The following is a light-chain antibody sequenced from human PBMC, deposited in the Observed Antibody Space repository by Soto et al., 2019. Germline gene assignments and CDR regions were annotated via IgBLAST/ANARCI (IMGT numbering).Light chain of an antibody. CDR3: GTWDSSLTAVV. CDR2: DSN. J-gene: IGLJ2*01. Sequence: QSALTQPASVSGSPGQSITISCTGSSSDVGNYNLVSWYQQHPGKAPKLLIYDSNKRPSGIPDRFSGSKSGTSATLGITGLQTGDEADYYCGTWDSSLTAVVFGGGTKLTVL. V-gene: IGLV1-51*01. CDR1: SSDVGNYNL.